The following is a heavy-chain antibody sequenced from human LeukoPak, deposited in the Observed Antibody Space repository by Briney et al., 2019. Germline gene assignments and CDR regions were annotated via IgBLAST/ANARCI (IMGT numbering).Heavy chain of an antibody. J-gene: IGHJ4*02. CDR3: ARGGGYRHVDS. D-gene: IGHD5-12*01. CDR2: IHTTGST. V-gene: IGHV4-4*07. Sequence: SETLSLTCSVSVGFTTYDYWNWIRQPAGKAPEWIGRIHTTGSTNYNPSLKSRLTMTLDKSKKQFSLKVTSMTAADTALYYCARGGGYRHVDSWGQGILVTVSS. CDR1: VGFTTYDY.